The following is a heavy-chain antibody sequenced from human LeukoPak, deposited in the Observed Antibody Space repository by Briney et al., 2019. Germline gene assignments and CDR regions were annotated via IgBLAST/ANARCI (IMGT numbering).Heavy chain of an antibody. CDR2: ISSSSSYI. CDR1: GFTSSTYS. D-gene: IGHD2-2*02. J-gene: IGHJ5*02. Sequence: GGSLRLSCAASGFTSSTYSMNWVRQAPGKGLEWVSSISSSSSYIYYADSVKGRFTISRDNAKNSLYLQMNSLRAEDTAVYYCARDRAIVVVPAARPRWFDPWGQGTLVTVSS. V-gene: IGHV3-21*01. CDR3: ARDRAIVVVPAARPRWFDP.